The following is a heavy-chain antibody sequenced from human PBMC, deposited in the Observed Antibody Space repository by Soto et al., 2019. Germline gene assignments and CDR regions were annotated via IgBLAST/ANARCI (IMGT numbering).Heavy chain of an antibody. Sequence: GGSLRLSCAASGFTFSSYAMSWVRQAPGKGLEWVSAISGSGGSTYYADSVKGRFTISRDNSKNTLYLQMNSLRAEDTAVYYCAKDGEEYYDFWSGYYTGKFPQSDYWGQGTLVTVSS. CDR3: AKDGEEYYDFWSGYYTGKFPQSDY. CDR1: GFTFSSYA. D-gene: IGHD3-3*01. V-gene: IGHV3-23*01. J-gene: IGHJ4*02. CDR2: ISGSGGST.